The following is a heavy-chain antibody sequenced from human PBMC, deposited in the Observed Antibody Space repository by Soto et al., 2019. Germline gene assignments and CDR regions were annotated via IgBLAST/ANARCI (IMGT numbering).Heavy chain of an antibody. CDR2: LTGSGDST. D-gene: IGHD4-17*01. CDR3: AKGTAVTTGDMAY. V-gene: IGHV3-23*01. Sequence: EVQLLESGGGLVQPGGSLRLSCAASGFTFSSFAMTWVRQAPGKGLEWVSSLTGSGDSTYYADSVKGRCTISRDNSKNTLYLQMNSLRADDTALYYCAKGTAVTTGDMAYWGQGTLVTVSS. J-gene: IGHJ4*02. CDR1: GFTFSSFA.